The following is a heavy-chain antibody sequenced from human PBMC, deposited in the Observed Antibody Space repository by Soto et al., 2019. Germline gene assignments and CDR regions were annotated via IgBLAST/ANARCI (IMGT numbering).Heavy chain of an antibody. V-gene: IGHV4-30-4*01. CDR2: IYYSGST. CDR1: GGSISSGDYY. J-gene: IGHJ4*01. CDR3: ARVVVLTRPLDF. D-gene: IGHD2-21*01. Sequence: LSLTCTVSGGSISSGDYYWSWIRQPPGKGLEWIGYIYYSGSTYYNPSLKSRVTISVDTSKNQFSLKLSSVTAADTAVYYCARVVVLTRPLDFRGHGTLVTVSS.